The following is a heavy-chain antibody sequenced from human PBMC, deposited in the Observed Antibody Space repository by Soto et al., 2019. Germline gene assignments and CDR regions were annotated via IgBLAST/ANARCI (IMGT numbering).Heavy chain of an antibody. CDR1: GYSFTSYW. CDR2: IDPSDSYT. V-gene: IGHV5-10-1*01. CDR3: ARHGIVVVPAAMGDAWFDP. Sequence: PGESLKISCKGSGYSFTSYWISWVRQMPGKGLEWMGRIDPSDSYTNYSPSFQGHVTISADKSISTAYLQWSSLKASDTAMYYCARHGIVVVPAAMGDAWFDPWGQGTLVTVSS. D-gene: IGHD2-2*01. J-gene: IGHJ5*02.